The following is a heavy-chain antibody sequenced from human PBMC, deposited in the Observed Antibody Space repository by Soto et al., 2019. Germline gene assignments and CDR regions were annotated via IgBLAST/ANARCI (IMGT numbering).Heavy chain of an antibody. D-gene: IGHD2-2*01. CDR3: ARDYCSSTSCHYCYYYGMGV. Sequence: GASVKVSCKASGYTFTSYGISWVRQAPGQGLEWMGWISAYSGNTNYAQKLQGRVTMTTDTSTSTAYMELRSLRSDDTAVYYCARDYCSSTSCHYCYYYGMGVWGQGTTVTVSS. CDR2: ISAYSGNT. CDR1: GYTFTSYG. V-gene: IGHV1-18*04. J-gene: IGHJ6*02.